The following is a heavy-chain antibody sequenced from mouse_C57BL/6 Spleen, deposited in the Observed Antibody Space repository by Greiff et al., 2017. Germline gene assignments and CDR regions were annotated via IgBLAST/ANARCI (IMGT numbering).Heavy chain of an antibody. D-gene: IGHD1-1*01. CDR2: ISDGGSYT. CDR1: GFTFSSYA. J-gene: IGHJ4*01. V-gene: IGHV5-4*03. Sequence: EVMLVESGGGLVKPGGSLKLSCAASGFTFSSYAMSWVRQTPEKRLEWVATISDGGSYTYYPDNVKGRFTISRDNAKNNLYLQMSHLKSEDTAMYYWAAVATDYYAMDYWGQGTSVTVSS. CDR3: AAVATDYYAMDY.